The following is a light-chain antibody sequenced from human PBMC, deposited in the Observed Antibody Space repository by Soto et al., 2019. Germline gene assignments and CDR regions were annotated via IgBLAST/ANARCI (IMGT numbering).Light chain of an antibody. CDR1: QSVSSD. CDR3: QQYNDWPQYP. Sequence: EIVMTQSPATLSVFPGERATLSCSASQSVSSDLAWYQQKPGQAPRLLIYGASTRASGIPARFSGSGSGTEFTLTLSSLQSEDFALHCCQQYNDWPQYPFGQGTKLEIK. CDR2: GAS. J-gene: IGKJ2*01. V-gene: IGKV3-15*01.